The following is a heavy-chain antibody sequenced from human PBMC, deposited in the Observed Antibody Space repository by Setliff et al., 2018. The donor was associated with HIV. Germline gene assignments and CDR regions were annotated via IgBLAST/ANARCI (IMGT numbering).Heavy chain of an antibody. CDR3: ARGRDSGSHGIYYFEY. V-gene: IGHV3-21*06. CDR2: ISGSSSYI. D-gene: IGHD1-26*01. CDR1: GFTFNWYS. J-gene: IGHJ4*02. Sequence: GGSLRLSCAASGFTFNWYSMSWVRQAPGKGLEWVSSISGSSSYIYYDDSVKGRFTISRDNAKNTLYLQMNSLRAEDTAVYFCARGRDSGSHGIYYFEYWGQGTLVTVSS.